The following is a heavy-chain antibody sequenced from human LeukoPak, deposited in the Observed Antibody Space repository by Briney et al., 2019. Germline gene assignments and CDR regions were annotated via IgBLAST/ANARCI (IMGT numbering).Heavy chain of an antibody. CDR3: ASSGSYRFDY. CDR2: ITASGTAM. Sequence: GGSLRLSCAASGFTFSSYSMNWVGQAPGKGREWVSHITASGTAMFYADSVKGRFTISRDNAKNSLYLQMNSQRDEDTAVYYCASSGSYRFDYWGQGTLVTVSS. CDR1: GFTFSSYS. D-gene: IGHD1-26*01. J-gene: IGHJ4*02. V-gene: IGHV3-48*02.